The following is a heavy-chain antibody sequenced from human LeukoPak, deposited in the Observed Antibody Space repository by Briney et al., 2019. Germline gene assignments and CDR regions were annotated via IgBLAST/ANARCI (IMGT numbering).Heavy chain of an antibody. V-gene: IGHV4-34*01. CDR1: GGSFSGYY. J-gene: IGHJ6*02. D-gene: IGHD3-22*01. Sequence: PSENLSLTCAVYGGSFSGYYWSWIRQPPGKGLEWIGEINHSGSTNYNPSLKSRVTISVDTSKNQFSLKLSSVTAADTAVYYCARGRATTRAYYYDSSGWPLMDVWGQGTTVTVSS. CDR2: INHSGST. CDR3: ARGRATTRAYYYDSSGWPLMDV.